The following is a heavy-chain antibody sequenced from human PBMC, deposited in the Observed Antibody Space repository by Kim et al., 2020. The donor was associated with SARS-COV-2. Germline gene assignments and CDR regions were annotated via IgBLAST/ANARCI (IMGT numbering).Heavy chain of an antibody. J-gene: IGHJ3*02. D-gene: IGHD6-13*01. Sequence: ADSVRGRFTISRDNAKNSLYLQMNSLRAEDTALYYCARQSAAGNGDAFDIWGQGTMVTVSS. V-gene: IGHV3-9*01. CDR3: ARQSAAGNGDAFDI.